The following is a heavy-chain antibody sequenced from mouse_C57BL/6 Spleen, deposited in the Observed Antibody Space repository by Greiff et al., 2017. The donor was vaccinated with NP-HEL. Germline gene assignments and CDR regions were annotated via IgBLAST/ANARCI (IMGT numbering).Heavy chain of an antibody. J-gene: IGHJ3*01. CDR1: GFNIKDYY. CDR3: ARGGGIYYGNLAWFAY. V-gene: IGHV14-2*01. D-gene: IGHD2-1*01. Sequence: VQLQQSGAELVKPGASVKLSCTASGFNIKDYYMHWVTQRTEQGLEWIGRIDPEDGETKYAPKFQGQAHIPANTSPQTAYLQLSSRTSEDTAVYDCARGGGIYYGNLAWFAYWGQGTLVTVSA. CDR2: IDPEDGET.